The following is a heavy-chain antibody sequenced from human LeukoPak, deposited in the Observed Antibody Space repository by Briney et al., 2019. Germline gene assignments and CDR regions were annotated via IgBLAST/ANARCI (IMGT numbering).Heavy chain of an antibody. CDR3: ARYGIRGFNNIGCYPSFYYYGMDV. V-gene: IGHV5-51*01. Sequence: GESLKISCKGSGYSFMDYWIGWVRQMPGKGPELMGLIFPHDSDTKYSPSFQGQVTISVDKSISTAYVQWSSLKASDTAIYYCARYGIRGFNNIGCYPSFYYYGMDVWGQGTTVTVSS. J-gene: IGHJ6*02. CDR1: GYSFMDYW. D-gene: IGHD2-2*01. CDR2: IFPHDSDT.